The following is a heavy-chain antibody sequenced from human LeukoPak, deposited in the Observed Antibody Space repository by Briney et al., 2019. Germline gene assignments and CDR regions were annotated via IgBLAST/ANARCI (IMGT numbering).Heavy chain of an antibody. Sequence: GGSLRLSCATSGFTFGDYAITWVRQAPGKGLEWVANIKQDGSEKYYVDSVKGRFTISRDNAKNSLYLQMNSLRAEDTAVYYCARDVFPRIAVAGYYYYYYGMDVWGQGTTVTVSS. CDR2: IKQDGSEK. CDR3: ARDVFPRIAVAGYYYYYYGMDV. CDR1: GFTFGDYA. J-gene: IGHJ6*02. V-gene: IGHV3-7*01. D-gene: IGHD6-19*01.